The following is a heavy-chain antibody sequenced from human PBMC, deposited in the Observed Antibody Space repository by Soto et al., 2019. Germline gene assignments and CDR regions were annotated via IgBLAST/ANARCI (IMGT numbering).Heavy chain of an antibody. CDR3: AKDKSRRNRRYFDL. CDR2: ISGSGGST. CDR1: GFTFSSYA. Sequence: EVQLLESGGGLVQPGGSLRLSCAASGFTFSSYAMYWVRQAPGKGLEWVSVISGSGGSTYYADSVKGRFTISRDNSKSTLYLQMNSLRAEDTAVYYCAKDKSRRNRRYFDLWGRGTLVTVSS. D-gene: IGHD4-4*01. V-gene: IGHV3-23*01. J-gene: IGHJ2*01.